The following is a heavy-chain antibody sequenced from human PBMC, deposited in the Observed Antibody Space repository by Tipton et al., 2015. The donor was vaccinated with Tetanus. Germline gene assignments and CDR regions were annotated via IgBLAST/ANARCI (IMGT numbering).Heavy chain of an antibody. CDR3: AKDRSRRDYDSTGFDY. V-gene: IGHV3-7*03. Sequence: SLRLSCAASGFTFSNYWMSWVRQAPGKGLEWVANIKQDGSEKYYVDSVKGRFTISRDNAKNSLYLQMNSLRAEDTALYYCAKDRSRRDYDSTGFDYWGQGTLVTVSS. CDR1: GFTFSNYW. D-gene: IGHD3-22*01. J-gene: IGHJ4*02. CDR2: IKQDGSEK.